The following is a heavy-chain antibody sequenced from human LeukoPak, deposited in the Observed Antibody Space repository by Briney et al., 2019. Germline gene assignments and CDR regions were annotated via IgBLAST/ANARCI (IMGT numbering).Heavy chain of an antibody. Sequence: SETLSLTCAVSGGSISSGNWWCWVRQTPGKGLEWIGEIYHSGSTNYNPSLKSRVTISVDKSKNQFSLKLSSVTAADTAVYYCARRFMTTVTTEDYWGQGTLVTVSS. CDR1: GGSISSGNW. CDR3: ARRFMTTVTTEDY. CDR2: IYHSGST. V-gene: IGHV4-4*02. J-gene: IGHJ4*02. D-gene: IGHD4-17*01.